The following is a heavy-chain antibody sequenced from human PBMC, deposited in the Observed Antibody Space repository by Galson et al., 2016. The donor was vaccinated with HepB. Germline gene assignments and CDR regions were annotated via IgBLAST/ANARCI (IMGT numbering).Heavy chain of an antibody. J-gene: IGHJ1*01. V-gene: IGHV3-11*01. CDR3: ARDGTVAPGY. Sequence: SLRLSCAASGLSFSDYYMSWIRQAPGKGLEWISYITGSGSAIYYADSVKGRFTISRDNTKNSLDLQMNSLRVENTAVYYCARDGTVAPGYWGQGTLVTVSS. CDR2: ITGSGSAI. CDR1: GLSFSDYY. D-gene: IGHD6-19*01.